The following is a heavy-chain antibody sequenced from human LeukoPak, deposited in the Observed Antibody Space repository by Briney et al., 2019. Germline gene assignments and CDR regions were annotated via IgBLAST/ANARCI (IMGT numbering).Heavy chain of an antibody. V-gene: IGHV3-33*08. CDR1: GFTFSTYG. CDR3: ATADIVVVPAAAVH. Sequence: PGRSLRLSCAASGFTFSTYGMHWVRQAPGKGLEWVAVIWYGGSNTYYADSVKGRFTISRDNSKNTLYLQMNSLRAEDTAVYYCATADIVVVPAAAVHWGQGTLVTVSS. J-gene: IGHJ4*02. D-gene: IGHD2-2*01. CDR2: IWYGGSNT.